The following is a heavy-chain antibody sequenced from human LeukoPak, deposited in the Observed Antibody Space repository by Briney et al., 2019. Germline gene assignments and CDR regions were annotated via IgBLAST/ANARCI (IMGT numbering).Heavy chain of an antibody. CDR3: ARGRGTYCGGDCYSYYYYYMDV. CDR2: INHSGST. J-gene: IGHJ6*03. Sequence: SETLSLTCAVYGGSFSGYYWSWIRQPPGKGLEWIGEINHSGSTNYNPSLKSRVTISVDTSKNQFSLKLSSVTAADTAVYYCARGRGTYCGGDCYSYYYYYMDVWGKGTTVTVSS. D-gene: IGHD2-21*02. V-gene: IGHV4-34*01. CDR1: GGSFSGYY.